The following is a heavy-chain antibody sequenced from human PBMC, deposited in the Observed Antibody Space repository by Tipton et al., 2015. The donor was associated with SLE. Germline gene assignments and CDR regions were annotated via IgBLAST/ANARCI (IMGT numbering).Heavy chain of an antibody. D-gene: IGHD1-14*01. CDR2: ISASGSYI. CDR3: AKDTGFGY. CDR1: GFAFSSYS. Sequence: SLRLSCGASGFAFSSYSMQWVRQAPGKGLEWVSSISASGSYIDHADSVKGQFTISRDNAKNSLYLQMNSLRAQDAAVYYCAKDTGFGYWGQVSLVTVSA. J-gene: IGHJ4*02. V-gene: IGHV3-21*03.